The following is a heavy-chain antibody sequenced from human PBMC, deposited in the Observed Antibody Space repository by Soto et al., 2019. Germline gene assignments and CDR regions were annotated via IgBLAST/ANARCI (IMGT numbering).Heavy chain of an antibody. D-gene: IGHD2-21*02. CDR1: GFTFSSYA. Sequence: GGSLRLSCSASGFTFSSYAMHWVRQAPGKGLEYVSAISSNGGSTYYADSVKGRFTISRDNSKNTLYLQMSSLRAEDTAVYYCVKEIIPWIYCGGDCRLLDYWGQGTLVTVSS. J-gene: IGHJ4*02. V-gene: IGHV3-64D*08. CDR2: ISSNGGST. CDR3: VKEIIPWIYCGGDCRLLDY.